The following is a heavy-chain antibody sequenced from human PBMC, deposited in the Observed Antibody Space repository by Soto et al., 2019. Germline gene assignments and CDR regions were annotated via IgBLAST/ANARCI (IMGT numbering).Heavy chain of an antibody. Sequence: ASVKVSCKASGYTFTSYGISWVRQAPGQGLEWMGWISAYNGNTNYAQKLQGRVTMTTDTSTSTAYMELRSLRSDDTAMYYCARDKSPQTYYYYYMDVWGKGTTVTVSS. J-gene: IGHJ6*03. CDR3: ARDKSPQTYYYYYMDV. V-gene: IGHV1-18*01. CDR1: GYTFTSYG. CDR2: ISAYNGNT.